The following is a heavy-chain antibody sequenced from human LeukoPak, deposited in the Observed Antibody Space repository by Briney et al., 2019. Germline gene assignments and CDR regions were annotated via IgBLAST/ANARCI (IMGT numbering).Heavy chain of an antibody. D-gene: IGHD5-24*01. Sequence: GSLRLSCAASGFTVSSNYMSWVRQAPGKGLEWIGEINHSGSTNYNPSLKSRVTISVDTSKNQFSLKLSSVTAADTAVYYCARGRRWLQSPFDYWGQGTLVTVSS. CDR3: ARGRRWLQSPFDY. V-gene: IGHV4-34*01. CDR2: INHSGST. J-gene: IGHJ4*02. CDR1: GFTVSSNY.